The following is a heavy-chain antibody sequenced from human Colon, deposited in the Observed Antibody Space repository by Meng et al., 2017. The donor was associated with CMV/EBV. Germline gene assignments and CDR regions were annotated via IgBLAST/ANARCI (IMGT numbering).Heavy chain of an antibody. V-gene: IGHV4-59*01. J-gene: IGHJ6*02. CDR1: GGSFSSYY. CDR2: ITYTGSS. CDR3: ARSTIQSFAYGLNV. D-gene: IGHD3-10*01. Sequence: SETLSLTCAVYGGSFSSYYWSWIRQSPGKGLEWLGYITYTGSSKYNPSVKGRVTISSDTSKNHISLKLTSVTAADMAVYYCARSTIQSFAYGLNVWGLGTTVTVSS.